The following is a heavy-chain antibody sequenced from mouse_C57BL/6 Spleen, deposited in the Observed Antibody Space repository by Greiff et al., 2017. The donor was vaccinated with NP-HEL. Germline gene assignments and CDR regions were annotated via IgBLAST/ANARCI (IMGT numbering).Heavy chain of an antibody. V-gene: IGHV1-26*01. J-gene: IGHJ1*03. CDR3: ARRLWDDWYFDV. CDR2: INPNNGGT. Sequence: EVQLQQSGPELVKPGASVKISCKASGYTFTDYYMNWVKQSHGKSLEWIGDINPNNGGTSYNQKFKGKATLTVDKSSSTAYMELRSLTSEDSAVYYCARRLWDDWYFDVWGTGTTVTVSS. D-gene: IGHD4-1*01. CDR1: GYTFTDYY.